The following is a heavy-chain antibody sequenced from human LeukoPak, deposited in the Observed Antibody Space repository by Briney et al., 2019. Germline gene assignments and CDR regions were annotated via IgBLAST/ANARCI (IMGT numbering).Heavy chain of an antibody. D-gene: IGHD6-19*01. CDR1: GFTFNTAG. Sequence: GGSLRLSCSASGFTFNTAGMHWVRQAPGKGLDYISSINKIGTTTYYADSVKNRFTISRDSSNNTLYLQMTRLRAEDTAIYYCVKGRGNSGWSPFAFWGQGTLVTVSS. CDR3: VKGRGNSGWSPFAF. CDR2: INKIGTTT. J-gene: IGHJ4*02. V-gene: IGHV3-64D*06.